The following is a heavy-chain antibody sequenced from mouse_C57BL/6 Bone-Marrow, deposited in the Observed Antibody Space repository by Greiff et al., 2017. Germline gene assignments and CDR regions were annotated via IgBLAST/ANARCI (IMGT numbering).Heavy chain of an antibody. CDR3: ARNYDYDVEFAY. CDR1: GYTFTSYW. D-gene: IGHD2-4*01. V-gene: IGHV1-69*01. J-gene: IGHJ3*01. CDR2: IDPSDSYP. Sequence: VQLQQPGAELVMPGASVKLSCKASGYTFTSYWMHWVKQRPGQGLEWIGEIDPSDSYPNYNQKFKGKSTLTVDKSASTAYMQLSSLTSEDSAVYYCARNYDYDVEFAYWGQGTLVTVSA.